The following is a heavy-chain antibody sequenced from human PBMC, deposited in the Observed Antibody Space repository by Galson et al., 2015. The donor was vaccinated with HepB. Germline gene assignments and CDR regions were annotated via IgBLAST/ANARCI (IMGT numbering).Heavy chain of an antibody. CDR1: GFTFSYYA. CDR2: ITPSGDNT. V-gene: IGHV3-23*01. Sequence: SLRLSCAASGFTFSYYAMTWVRQAPGKGLEWISAITPSGDNTYSADSMKGRFTISRDNSRNTLFLQMNSLRADDTAIYFCAKVFPEKTDGWYRQALYYFDSWGQGTWVTVSS. CDR3: AKVFPEKTDGWYRQALYYFDS. D-gene: IGHD6-19*01. J-gene: IGHJ4*02.